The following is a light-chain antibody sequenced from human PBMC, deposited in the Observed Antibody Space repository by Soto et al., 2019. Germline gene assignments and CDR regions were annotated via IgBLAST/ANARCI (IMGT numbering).Light chain of an antibody. Sequence: DIQMTQSPSTVSASVGERVTITCRASQNINSWLAWYQQKPGSAPKVLIYDASSLESGVPSRFSGSRSETELTLTISSLQPDDFATYYCQQYDTYWTFGQGTKVDI. CDR3: QQYDTYWT. CDR1: QNINSW. CDR2: DAS. V-gene: IGKV1-5*01. J-gene: IGKJ1*01.